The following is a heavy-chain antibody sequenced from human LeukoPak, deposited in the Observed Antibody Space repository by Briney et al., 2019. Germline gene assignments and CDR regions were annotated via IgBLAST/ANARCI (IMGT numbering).Heavy chain of an antibody. CDR1: GFTFSSYG. CDR3: AKGLLWFGEVTADAFDI. Sequence: GGSLSLSCAASGFTFSSYGMHWVRQAPGKGLEWVAVIWYDGSNKYYADSVKGRFTISRDNSKNTLYLQMNSLRAEDTAVYYCAKGLLWFGEVTADAFDIWGQGTMVTVSS. V-gene: IGHV3-30*02. J-gene: IGHJ3*02. D-gene: IGHD3-10*01. CDR2: IWYDGSNK.